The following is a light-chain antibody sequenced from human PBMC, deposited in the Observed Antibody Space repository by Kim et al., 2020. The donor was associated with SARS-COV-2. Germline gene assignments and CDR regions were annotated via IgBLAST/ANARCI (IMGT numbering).Light chain of an antibody. Sequence: APGERATLSCWAGQRLSTSYLAWYQQKPGQAPRLLIYDASSRAAGIPDRFSASGSGPDFTLTISRLVPEDFAVYYCQQYGSLPITFGQGTRLEIK. J-gene: IGKJ5*01. CDR1: QRLSTSY. CDR3: QQYGSLPIT. V-gene: IGKV3-20*01. CDR2: DAS.